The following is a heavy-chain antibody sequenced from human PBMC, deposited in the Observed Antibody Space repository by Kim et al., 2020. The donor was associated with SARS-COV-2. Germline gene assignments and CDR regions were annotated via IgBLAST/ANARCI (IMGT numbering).Heavy chain of an antibody. J-gene: IGHJ4*02. Sequence: GGSLRLSCAASGFTFSSYAMSWVRQAPGKGLEWVSAISGSGGSTYYADSVKGRFTISRDNSKNTLYLQMNSLRAEDTALFYCATALRIAAAPYYWGQGTLATVSS. CDR3: ATALRIAAAPYY. CDR2: ISGSGGST. CDR1: GFTFSSYA. V-gene: IGHV3-23*01. D-gene: IGHD6-13*01.